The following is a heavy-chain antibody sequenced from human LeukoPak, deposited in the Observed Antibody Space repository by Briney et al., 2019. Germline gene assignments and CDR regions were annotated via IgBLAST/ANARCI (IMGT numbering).Heavy chain of an antibody. CDR1: GGSISSYY. CDR2: IYSDGTT. CDR3: ARDLVISGLGTMDV. Sequence: HPSETLSLTCTVSGGSISSYYWSWVRQAPGKGLEWVSAIYSDGTTYYVDSVKGRFTISRDNSKNTLYLQMNSLRAEDTAVYYCARDLVISGLGTMDVWGKGTTVTISA. D-gene: IGHD3-9*01. V-gene: IGHV3-53*01. J-gene: IGHJ6*04.